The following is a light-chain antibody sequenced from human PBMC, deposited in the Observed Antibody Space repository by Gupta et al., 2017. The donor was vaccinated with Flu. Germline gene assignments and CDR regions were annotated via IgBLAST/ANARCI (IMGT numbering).Light chain of an antibody. Sequence: SSLSASVGDRVTITCRASHSISNYLNWYQKTPGEAPKLLIYRASSLQSGVPSRFSGSGSGTDFTLTISSLQPEDRASYFCLHSYRTPRLTFASEAKVDIK. CDR3: LHSYRTPRLT. J-gene: IGKJ3*01. CDR1: HSISNY. V-gene: IGKV1-39*01. CDR2: RAS.